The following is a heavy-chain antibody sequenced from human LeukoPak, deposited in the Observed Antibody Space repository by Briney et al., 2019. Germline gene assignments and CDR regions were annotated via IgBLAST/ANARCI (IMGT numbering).Heavy chain of an antibody. V-gene: IGHV4-59*08. Sequence: GSLRLSCAASGFTFSTYWMTWVRQAPRKGLEWIGYISHTGSTNFNPSLKSRVTISVDKSKNQLSLKLSSVTATDTAVYYCASGSGWNNYFEYWGQGTLVTVSS. D-gene: IGHD6-19*01. CDR2: ISHTGST. CDR1: GFTFSTYW. CDR3: ASGSGWNNYFEY. J-gene: IGHJ4*02.